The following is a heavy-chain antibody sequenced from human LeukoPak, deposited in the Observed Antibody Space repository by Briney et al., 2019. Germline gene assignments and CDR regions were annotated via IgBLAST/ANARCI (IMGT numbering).Heavy chain of an antibody. CDR2: IRNDGSNY. Sequence: GGSLRLSCAASGFTFSDYGMHWVRQAPGKGLEWVAFIRNDGSNYYHADSVKGRFTISRDNSKNTLYLQMNSLRAEDTAVYYCANWGQCCSSTSCLSAFDIWGQGTMVTVSS. CDR3: ANWGQCCSSTSCLSAFDI. CDR1: GFTFSDYG. V-gene: IGHV3-30*02. D-gene: IGHD2-2*01. J-gene: IGHJ3*02.